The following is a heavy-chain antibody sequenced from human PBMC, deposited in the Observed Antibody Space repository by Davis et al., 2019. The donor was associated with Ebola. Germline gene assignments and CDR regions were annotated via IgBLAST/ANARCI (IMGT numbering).Heavy chain of an antibody. Sequence: PSETLSLTCTVSGGSISSYYWSWIRQPPGKGLEWIGYIYYSGSTNYNPSLKSRVTISVDTSKNQFSLKLSSVTAADTAVYYCARARWIVGATVFDLWGRGTLVTVSS. CDR2: IYYSGST. V-gene: IGHV4-59*01. J-gene: IGHJ2*01. CDR3: ARARWIVGATVFDL. CDR1: GGSISSYY. D-gene: IGHD1-26*01.